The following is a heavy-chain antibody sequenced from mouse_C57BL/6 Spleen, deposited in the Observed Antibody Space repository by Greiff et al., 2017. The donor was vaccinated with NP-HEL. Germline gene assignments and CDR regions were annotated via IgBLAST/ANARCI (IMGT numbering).Heavy chain of an antibody. CDR2: IYPGDGDT. D-gene: IGHD1-1*01. CDR1: GYAFSSSW. CDR3: AREGSSYRYFDV. Sequence: QVQLQQSGPELVKPGASVKISCKASGYAFSSSWMNWVKQRPGKGLEWIGRIYPGDGDTNYNGKFKGKATLTADKSSSTAYMQLSSLTSEDSAVYFCAREGSSYRYFDVWGTGTTVTVSS. J-gene: IGHJ1*03. V-gene: IGHV1-82*01.